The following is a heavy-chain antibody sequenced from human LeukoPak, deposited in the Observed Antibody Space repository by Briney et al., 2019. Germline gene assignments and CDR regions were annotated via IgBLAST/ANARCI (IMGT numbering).Heavy chain of an antibody. Sequence: GGSLRLSCDVYTLTFSNYGMHWVRQAPGKGLEWVTFIRSDGTTKYYADSVKGRFTISRDNSKTTLYLQMGSLRAEDTAVYYCAKDNPSGGPFDIWGQGTMVTVSS. CDR3: AKDNPSGGPFDI. V-gene: IGHV3-30*02. J-gene: IGHJ3*02. CDR1: TLTFSNYG. D-gene: IGHD2-15*01. CDR2: IRSDGTTK.